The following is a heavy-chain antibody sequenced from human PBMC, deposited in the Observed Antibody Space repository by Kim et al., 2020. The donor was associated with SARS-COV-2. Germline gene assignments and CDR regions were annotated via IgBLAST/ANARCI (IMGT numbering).Heavy chain of an antibody. V-gene: IGHV4-61*02. CDR2: IYTSGST. D-gene: IGHD2-15*01. J-gene: IGHJ4*02. CDR3: AREVPVAAWYFDY. CDR1: GGSISSGSYY. Sequence: SETLSLTRTVSGGSISSGSYYWSWIRQPAGKGLEWIGRIYTSGSTNYNPSLKSRVTISVDTSKNQFSLKLSSVTAADTAVYYCAREVPVAAWYFDYWGQGTLVTVSS.